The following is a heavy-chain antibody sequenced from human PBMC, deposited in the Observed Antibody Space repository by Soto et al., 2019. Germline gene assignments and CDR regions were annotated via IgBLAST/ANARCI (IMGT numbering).Heavy chain of an antibody. CDR1: GFTFSSYG. J-gene: IGHJ3*02. CDR2: IWYDGSNK. D-gene: IGHD3-10*01. V-gene: IGHV3-33*01. Sequence: GGSLRLSCAASGFTFSSYGMHWVRQAPGKGLEWVAVIWYDGSNKYYADSVKGRFTISRDNSKNTLYLQMNSLRAEDTAVYYCAREPSEGAFDIWGQGTMVTVSS. CDR3: AREPSEGAFDI.